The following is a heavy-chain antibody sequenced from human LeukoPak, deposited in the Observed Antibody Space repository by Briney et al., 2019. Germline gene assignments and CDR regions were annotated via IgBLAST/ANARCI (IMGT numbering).Heavy chain of an antibody. Sequence: PGGSLRLSCAASGFTFSSYWMSWVRQAPGKGLVWVSRINTDGSSTAYADSVKGRFTISRDNAKNTLYLQMNSLRAEDTAVYYCARDKAVIPTSNIDYWGQGTLVTVSS. V-gene: IGHV3-74*01. CDR2: INTDGSST. CDR1: GFTFSSYW. J-gene: IGHJ4*02. D-gene: IGHD2-21*01. CDR3: ARDKAVIPTSNIDY.